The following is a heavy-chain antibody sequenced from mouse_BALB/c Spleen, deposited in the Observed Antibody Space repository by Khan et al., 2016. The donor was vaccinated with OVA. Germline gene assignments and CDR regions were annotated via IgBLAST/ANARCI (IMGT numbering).Heavy chain of an antibody. D-gene: IGHD2-12*01. CDR1: GFTFSSYA. J-gene: IGHJ4*01. CDR3: ASSASYHGRGAMDY. CDR2: ISSGGSYT. Sequence: EVQLQESGGGLVKPGGSLKLSCAASGFTFSSYAMSWVRQTPEKRLEWVATISSGGSYTYYSVRVTGRFTITRDNTKHTLYLQMSRLRYEETTYYYLASSASYHGRGAMDYWGQGTSVTVSS. V-gene: IGHV5-9-3*01.